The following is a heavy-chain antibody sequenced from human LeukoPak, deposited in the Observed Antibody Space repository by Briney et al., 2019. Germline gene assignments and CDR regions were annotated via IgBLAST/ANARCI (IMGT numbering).Heavy chain of an antibody. CDR3: VAYSYVFTRNDY. Sequence: GVSLTVSCSASVFTFRNYAMHWVPQAPQKGLEYGSSISKNNNGGRTYYADSVKGRFTISRDNSKNTLYLKMSSLRTEDTAVYYCVAYSYVFTRNDYWGQGNLVIVSS. V-gene: IGHV3-64D*06. CDR2: ISKNNNGGRT. CDR1: VFTFRNYA. D-gene: IGHD5-18*01. J-gene: IGHJ4*02.